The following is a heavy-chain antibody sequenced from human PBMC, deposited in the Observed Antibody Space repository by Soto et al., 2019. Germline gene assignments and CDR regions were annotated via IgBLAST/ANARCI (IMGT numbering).Heavy chain of an antibody. J-gene: IGHJ4*02. V-gene: IGHV3-23*01. CDR2: ISGSGGST. D-gene: IGHD6-19*01. CDR1: GFTFRNYG. Sequence: EVQLLESGGGLVQPGGSLRLSCAASGFTFRNYGMTLVRQAPGKGLEWFSAISGSGGSTYYADAVKGRFTIAWDTSNHTVYLQMNSLRAEDTDVYYCAKGRGVYSCGWFPFFDYWCQGTLVTDSS. CDR3: AKGRGVYSCGWFPFFDY.